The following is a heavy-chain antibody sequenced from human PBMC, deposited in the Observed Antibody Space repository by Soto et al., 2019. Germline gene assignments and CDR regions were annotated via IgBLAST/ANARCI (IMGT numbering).Heavy chain of an antibody. CDR1: SGSISSDNW. D-gene: IGHD2-15*01. V-gene: IGHV4-4*02. CDR2: IYPSGNT. J-gene: IGHJ4*02. CDR3: ARTYCSGGSCYSAFDY. Sequence: QVQLQESCPGLVKPSGTLSLTCAVSSGSISSDNWWSWVRQPPGKGLEWIGEIYPSGNTNYNPSLRSRVTISVDRSKNQFSLKLSSVTAADTAVYYCARTYCSGGSCYSAFDYWGQGTLVTVSS.